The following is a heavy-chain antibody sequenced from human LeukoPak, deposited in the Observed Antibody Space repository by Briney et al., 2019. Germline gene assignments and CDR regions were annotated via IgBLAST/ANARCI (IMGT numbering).Heavy chain of an antibody. CDR3: ARDHFLPFVVPAATHYFDY. CDR1: GYTLTSYG. CDR2: ISAYNGNT. V-gene: IGHV1-18*01. Sequence: ASVTVSCTASGYTLTSYGISWVRQAPGQGLEWMGWISAYNGNTNYAQKLQGRVTMTTDTSTSTAYMELRSLRSDDTAVYYCARDHFLPFVVPAATHYFDYWGQGTLVTVSS. J-gene: IGHJ4*02. D-gene: IGHD2-2*01.